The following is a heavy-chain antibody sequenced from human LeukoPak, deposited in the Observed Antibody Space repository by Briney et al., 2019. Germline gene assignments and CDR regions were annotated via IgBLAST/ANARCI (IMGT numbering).Heavy chain of an antibody. CDR1: GYTFTGYY. CDR2: INPNSGGT. V-gene: IGHV1-2*02. CDR3: ARELDLTAVAAGRYYYYYYMDV. Sequence: GASVKVSCKASGYTFTGYYMHWVRQAPGQGLEWMGWINPNSGGTNYAQKFQGRVTMTRDTSISTAYMELSRLRSDDTAVYYCARELDLTAVAAGRYYYYYYMDVWGKGTTVTVSS. D-gene: IGHD6-13*01. J-gene: IGHJ6*03.